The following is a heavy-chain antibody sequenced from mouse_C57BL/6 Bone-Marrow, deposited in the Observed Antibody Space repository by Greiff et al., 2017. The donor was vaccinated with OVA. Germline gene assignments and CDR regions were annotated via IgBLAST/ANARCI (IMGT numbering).Heavy chain of an antibody. CDR1: GFTFSDYG. Sequence: EVQRVESGGGLVKPGGSLKLSCAASGFTFSDYGMHWVRQAPEKGLEWVAYISSGISTIYYADTVKGRFTISRDNAKNTLFLQMTSLRSEDTAMYYCARSDYDYFDYWGQGTTLTVSS. V-gene: IGHV5-17*01. CDR2: ISSGISTI. CDR3: ARSDYDYFDY. J-gene: IGHJ2*01. D-gene: IGHD2-4*01.